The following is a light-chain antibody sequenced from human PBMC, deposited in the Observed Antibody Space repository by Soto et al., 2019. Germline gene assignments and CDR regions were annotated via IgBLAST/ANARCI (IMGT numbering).Light chain of an antibody. V-gene: IGKV1-5*01. J-gene: IGKJ1*01. CDR3: QQYNIYPWT. Sequence: IQLTRSPSALSASVAYRVTTTCPASQSISGWFAWYQQKPGKAPKLLIYDVSSLESRVPSTFSGCRSGTEFSLAISRLRPDDFATYYCQQYNIYPWTFGQGTTVDIK. CDR1: QSISGW. CDR2: DVS.